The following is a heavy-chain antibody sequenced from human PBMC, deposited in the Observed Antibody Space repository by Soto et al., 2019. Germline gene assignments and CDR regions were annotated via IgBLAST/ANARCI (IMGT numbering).Heavy chain of an antibody. V-gene: IGHV3-30-3*01. Sequence: GGSLRLSCAASGFTFSSYAMHWVRQAPGKGLEWVAVISYDGSNKYYADSVKGRFTISRDNSKNTLYLQMNSLRAEDTAVYYCGREPNFDSSGSMPDYWGQGALVTVSS. CDR3: GREPNFDSSGSMPDY. CDR2: ISYDGSNK. D-gene: IGHD3-22*01. J-gene: IGHJ4*01. CDR1: GFTFSSYA.